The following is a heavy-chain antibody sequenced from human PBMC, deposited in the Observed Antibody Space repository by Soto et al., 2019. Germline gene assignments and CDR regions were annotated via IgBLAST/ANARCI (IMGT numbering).Heavy chain of an antibody. CDR3: ASQLENYYYGMDV. CDR1: GLTFSSYS. V-gene: IGHV3-21*01. CDR2: ISSSSSYI. J-gene: IGHJ6*02. Sequence: EVQLVESGGGLVKPGGSLRLSCAASGLTFSSYSMNWVRQAPGKGLEWVSSISSSSSYIYYADSVKGRFTISRDNAKNSLYLQMNSLRAEDTAVYYCASQLENYYYGMDVWGQGTTVTVSS. D-gene: IGHD6-6*01.